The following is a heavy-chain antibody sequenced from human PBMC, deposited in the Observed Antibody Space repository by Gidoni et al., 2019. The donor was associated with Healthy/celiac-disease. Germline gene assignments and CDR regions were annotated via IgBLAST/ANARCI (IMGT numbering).Heavy chain of an antibody. CDR1: GVTVSSNY. V-gene: IGHV3-66*01. CDR3: ARAPGGYSGSYFPFDY. Sequence: EVQLVESGGGLVQPGGSLRLSCAASGVTVSSNYMSWVRQAPGKGLECVSVIYSGGSTYYADSVKGRFTISRDNSKNTLYLQMNSLRAEDTAVYYCARAPGGYSGSYFPFDYWGQGTLVTVSS. D-gene: IGHD1-26*01. CDR2: IYSGGST. J-gene: IGHJ4*02.